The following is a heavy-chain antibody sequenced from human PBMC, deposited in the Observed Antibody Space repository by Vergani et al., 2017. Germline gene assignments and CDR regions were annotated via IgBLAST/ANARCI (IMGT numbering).Heavy chain of an antibody. Sequence: QVQLQESGPGLVRPSQTLSLTCTVSGGSISSGSYYWSWFRQPAGKGLEWIGRFYTGGGANYNPSLKSRVTISVDTSQNQFFLQLSSVTAADTAVYYCARDPLYSTTWPFLLLDMDVWGQGTTVTVSS. D-gene: IGHD6-13*01. J-gene: IGHJ6*02. V-gene: IGHV4-61*02. CDR1: GGSISSGSYY. CDR2: FYTGGGA. CDR3: ARDPLYSTTWPFLLLDMDV.